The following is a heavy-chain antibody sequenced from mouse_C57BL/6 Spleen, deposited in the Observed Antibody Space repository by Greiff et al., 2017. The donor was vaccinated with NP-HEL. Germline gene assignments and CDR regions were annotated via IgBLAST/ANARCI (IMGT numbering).Heavy chain of an antibody. J-gene: IGHJ2*01. Sequence: VQLQESGGGLVKPGGSLKLSCAASGFTFSSYAMSWVRQTPEKRLEWVATISDGGSYTYYPDNVKGRFTISRDNAKNNLYLQMSHLKSEDTAMYYCARIYYYGFDYWGQGTTLTVSS. CDR1: GFTFSSYA. D-gene: IGHD1-1*01. CDR2: ISDGGSYT. CDR3: ARIYYYGFDY. V-gene: IGHV5-4*01.